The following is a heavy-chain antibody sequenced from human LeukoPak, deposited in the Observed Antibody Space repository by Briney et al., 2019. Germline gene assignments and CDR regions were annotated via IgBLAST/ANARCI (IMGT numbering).Heavy chain of an antibody. CDR2: IYYSGSI. CDR1: GGSISSYY. Sequence: SETLSLTCTVSGGSISSYYWSWIRQPPGKGLEWIGYIYYSGSIYYNPSLKSRVTISVDTSKNQFSLRLSAVTAADTAVYYCARVPPLDDILTGYFDYWGQGTLATVSS. D-gene: IGHD3-9*01. J-gene: IGHJ4*02. CDR3: ARVPPLDDILTGYFDY. V-gene: IGHV4-59*08.